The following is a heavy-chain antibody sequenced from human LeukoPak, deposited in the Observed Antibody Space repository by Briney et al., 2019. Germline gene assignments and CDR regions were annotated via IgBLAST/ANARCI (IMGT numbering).Heavy chain of an antibody. J-gene: IGHJ4*02. D-gene: IGHD3-22*01. V-gene: IGHV3-48*01. CDR1: GFTFSSYS. Sequence: GGSLRLSCAASGFTFSSYSMNWVRQAPGKGLEWVSYISSSSSTIYYADSVEGRFTISRDNAKNSLYLQMNSLRAEDTAVYYCARDPTPYYYDSSGYYPYFDYWGQGTLVTVSS. CDR3: ARDPTPYYYDSSGYYPYFDY. CDR2: ISSSSSTI.